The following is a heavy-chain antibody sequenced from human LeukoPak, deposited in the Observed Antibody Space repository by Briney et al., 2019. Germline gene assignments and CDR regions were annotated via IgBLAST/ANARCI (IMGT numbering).Heavy chain of an antibody. CDR2: ISSSSSYI. V-gene: IGHV3-21*01. D-gene: IGHD3-10*01. Sequence: GGSLRLSCAASGFTFSSYSMNWVRQAPGKGLEWVSSISSSSSYIYYADSVKGRFTISRDNAKNSLYLQMNSLRAEDTAVYYCARVGGGYYGSGSYYNREYYFDYWGQGTLVTVSS. CDR3: ARVGGGYYGSGSYYNREYYFDY. CDR1: GFTFSSYS. J-gene: IGHJ4*02.